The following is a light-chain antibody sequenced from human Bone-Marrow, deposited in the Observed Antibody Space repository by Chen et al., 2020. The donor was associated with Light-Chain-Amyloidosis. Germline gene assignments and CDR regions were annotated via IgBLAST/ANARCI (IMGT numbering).Light chain of an antibody. V-gene: IGLV3-21*02. CDR1: NIGSTS. J-gene: IGLJ3*02. Sequence: SYVLTQPSSVSVAPGQTATIACGGNNIGSTSVHWYQQTPGQAPLLVVYDDSDRPSGIPERLSGYNSGNTATLTISRVEAGDEADYYCQVWDRSSDRPVFGGGTKQTVL. CDR2: DDS. CDR3: QVWDRSSDRPV.